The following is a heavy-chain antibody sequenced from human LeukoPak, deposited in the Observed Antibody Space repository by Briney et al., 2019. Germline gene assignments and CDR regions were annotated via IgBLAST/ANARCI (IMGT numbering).Heavy chain of an antibody. Sequence: ASVKVSCKASGYTFTNYGVSWVRQAPGQGLEWMGWISGYNGYTSYAQKFQFRVTMTTDTSTSTAYMELRSLTSDDTAVYYCARDKAVTTELTQYFHHWGQGTLVTVSS. V-gene: IGHV1-18*01. CDR1: GYTFTNYG. CDR3: ARDKAVTTELTQYFHH. J-gene: IGHJ1*01. D-gene: IGHD4-11*01. CDR2: ISGYNGYT.